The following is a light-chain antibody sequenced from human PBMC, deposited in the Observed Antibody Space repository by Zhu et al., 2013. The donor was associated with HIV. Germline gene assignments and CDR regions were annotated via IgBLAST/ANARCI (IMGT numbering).Light chain of an antibody. CDR2: KAS. V-gene: IGKV1-5*03. CDR3: QQYSSYPVT. J-gene: IGKJ5*01. CDR1: QSVSNW. Sequence: DIHMTQSPSTLSASVGDRATITCRASQSVSNWLAWYQQKPGKAPKLLIYKASSLESGVPPRFSGSGSGTEFTLTISSLQPDDFASYYCQQYSSYPVTFGQGTRLEIK.